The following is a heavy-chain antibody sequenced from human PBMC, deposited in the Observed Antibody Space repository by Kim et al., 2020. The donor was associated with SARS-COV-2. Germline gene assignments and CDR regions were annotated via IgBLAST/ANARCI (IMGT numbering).Heavy chain of an antibody. CDR2: IYYSGST. D-gene: IGHD3-22*01. J-gene: IGHJ1*01. V-gene: IGHV4-61*01. CDR3: ARDGRLGYYDSSGYN. Sequence: SETLSLTCTVSGGSVSSGSYYWSWIRQPPGKGLEWIGYIYYSGSTNYNPSLKSRVTISVDTSKNQFSLKLSSVTAADTAVYYCARDGRLGYYDSSGYNWG. CDR1: GGSVSSGSYY.